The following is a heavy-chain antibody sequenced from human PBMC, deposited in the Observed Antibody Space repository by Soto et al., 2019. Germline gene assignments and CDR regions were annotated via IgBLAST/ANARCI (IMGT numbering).Heavy chain of an antibody. V-gene: IGHV4-59*01. CDR2: IYYSGST. J-gene: IGHJ4*02. CDR1: GGSISSYY. D-gene: IGHD2-2*01. CDR3: ARGIVVVPAAMLRGYYFDY. Sequence: SETLSLTCTVSGGSISSYYWSWIRQPPWKGLEWIGYIYYSGSTNYNPSLKSRVTISVDTSKNQFSLKLSSVTAADTAVYYCARGIVVVPAAMLRGYYFDYWGQGTLVTVSS.